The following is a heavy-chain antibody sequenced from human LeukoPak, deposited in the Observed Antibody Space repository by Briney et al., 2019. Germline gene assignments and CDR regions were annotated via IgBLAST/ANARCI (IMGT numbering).Heavy chain of an antibody. V-gene: IGHV4-59*01. CDR2: IYYSGST. J-gene: IGHJ3*02. Sequence: SETLSLTCTVSGDSISTYYWSWIRQPPGKGLEWIGYIYYSGSTSYNPSLKSRVTISVDMSKNQISLKLNSVTAADTAVYHCASPSGGRYRDDALDIWGQGTMVTVSS. D-gene: IGHD3-10*01. CDR1: GDSISTYY. CDR3: ASPSGGRYRDDALDI.